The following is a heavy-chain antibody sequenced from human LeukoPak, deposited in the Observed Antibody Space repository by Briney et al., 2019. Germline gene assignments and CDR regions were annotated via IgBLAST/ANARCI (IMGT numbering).Heavy chain of an antibody. CDR1: GFTLSSYD. CDR2: IGTAGDT. V-gene: IGHV3-13*01. J-gene: IGHJ4*02. D-gene: IGHD6-13*01. CDR3: ARWGYSSSLGLYYFDY. Sequence: GGSLRLSCAASGFTLSSYDMHRVRQATGKGLEWVSAIGTAGDTYYPGSVKGRFSISRENAKNSLYLQMNSLRAGDTAVYYCARWGYSSSLGLYYFDYWGQGTLVTVSS.